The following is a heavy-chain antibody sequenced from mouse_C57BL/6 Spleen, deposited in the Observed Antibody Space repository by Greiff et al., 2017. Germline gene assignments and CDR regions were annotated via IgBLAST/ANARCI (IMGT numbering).Heavy chain of an antibody. V-gene: IGHV1-55*01. Sequence: QVQLQQSGAELVKPGASVKMSCKASGYTFTSYWITWVKQRPGQGLEWIGDIYPGSGSTNYNEKFKSKATLTVDTSSSTAYMQLSSLTSEDSAVYYCARSGYYGRNWYFDVWGTGTTVTVSS. CDR1: GYTFTSYW. CDR3: ARSGYYGRNWYFDV. D-gene: IGHD1-1*01. CDR2: IYPGSGST. J-gene: IGHJ1*03.